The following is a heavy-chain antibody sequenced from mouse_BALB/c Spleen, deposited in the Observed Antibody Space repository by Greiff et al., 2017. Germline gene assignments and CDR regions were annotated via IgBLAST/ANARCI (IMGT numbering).Heavy chain of an antibody. Sequence: EVHLVESGGGLVQPGGSRKLSCAASGFTFSSYGMHWVRQAPEKGLEWVAYISSGCSTIYYADTVKGRFTISRDNPKNTLFLQMTSRRSEDTAMYYCARMMTPGRGFEYWGQGTLVTVSA. CDR1: GFTFSSYG. CDR2: ISSGCSTI. D-gene: IGHD2-4*01. J-gene: IGHJ3*01. V-gene: IGHV5-17*02. CDR3: ARMMTPGRGFEY.